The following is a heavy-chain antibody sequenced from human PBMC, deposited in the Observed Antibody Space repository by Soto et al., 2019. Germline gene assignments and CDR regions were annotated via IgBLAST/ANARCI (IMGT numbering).Heavy chain of an antibody. D-gene: IGHD2-15*01. CDR3: ARGRDSAFDI. CDR1: GDSIYTASVA. CDR2: TYYRSKWIS. J-gene: IGHJ3*02. Sequence: QVQLQQSGPGRVKPSQTLSLTFAISGDSIYTASVAWNWIRQSPSRGLEWLGRTYYRSKWISDYAVSVKSRILINPDTPKNQFSLQLNSVTPEDTAVYYCARGRDSAFDIWGQGTMVTVSS. V-gene: IGHV6-1*01.